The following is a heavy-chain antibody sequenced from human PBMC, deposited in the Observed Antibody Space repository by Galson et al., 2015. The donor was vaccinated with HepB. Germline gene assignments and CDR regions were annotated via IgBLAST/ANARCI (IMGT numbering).Heavy chain of an antibody. CDR2: IIPILGIA. J-gene: IGHJ4*02. CDR3: ASTDPMTTVTTLPYYFDY. CDR1: GGTFSSYT. D-gene: IGHD4-17*01. Sequence: SVKVSCKASGGTFSSYTISWVRQAPGQGLEWMGRIIPILGIANYAQKFQGRVTITADKSTSTAYMELSSLRSEDTAVYYCASTDPMTTVTTLPYYFDYWGQGTLVTVSS. V-gene: IGHV1-69*02.